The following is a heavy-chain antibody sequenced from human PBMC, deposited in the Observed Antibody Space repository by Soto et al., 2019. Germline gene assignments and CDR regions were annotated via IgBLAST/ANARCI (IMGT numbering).Heavy chain of an antibody. CDR3: ARYGDSRDYGMDV. Sequence: PSETLSLTCTVSGGSINSGGYYWSWIRQHPGKGLEWIGYIYYSGSTYYNPSLKSRVTISLDTSKNQFSLKLSSVTAADTAVYYCARYGDSRDYGMDVWGQGTTVTVS. CDR2: IYYSGST. D-gene: IGHD4-17*01. V-gene: IGHV4-31*02. CDR1: GGSINSGGYY. J-gene: IGHJ6*02.